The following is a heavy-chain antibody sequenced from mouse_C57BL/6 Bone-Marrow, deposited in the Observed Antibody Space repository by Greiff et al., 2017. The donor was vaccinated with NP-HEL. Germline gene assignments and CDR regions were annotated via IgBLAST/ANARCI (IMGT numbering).Heavy chain of an antibody. V-gene: IGHV5-4*01. Sequence: EVHLVESGGGLVKPGGSLKLSCAASGFTFSSYAMSWVRQTPEKRLEWVATISDGGSYTYYPDNVKGRFTISRDNAKNNLYLQMSHLKSEDTAMYYCAGTWGDYYGSSPWFAYWGQGTLVTVSA. CDR2: ISDGGSYT. D-gene: IGHD1-1*01. CDR1: GFTFSSYA. J-gene: IGHJ3*01. CDR3: AGTWGDYYGSSPWFAY.